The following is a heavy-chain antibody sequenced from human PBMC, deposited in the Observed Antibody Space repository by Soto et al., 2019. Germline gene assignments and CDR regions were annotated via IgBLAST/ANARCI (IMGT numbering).Heavy chain of an antibody. CDR3: ARDRRLYYSDAFDI. D-gene: IGHD1-26*01. CDR1: GFTFSIYG. Sequence: QVQLVESGGGVVQTGRSLRLSCAASGFTFSIYGMHWVRHAPGKGLEWVAMISFDGSEKYYTDSVKGRFHISRDSSKNTMYLQVDSLRVKDTAVYYCARDRRLYYSDAFDIWGQGTTVTVSS. CDR2: ISFDGSEK. V-gene: IGHV3-30*03. J-gene: IGHJ3*02.